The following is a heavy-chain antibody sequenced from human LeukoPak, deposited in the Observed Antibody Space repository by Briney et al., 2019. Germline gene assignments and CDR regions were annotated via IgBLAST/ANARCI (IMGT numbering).Heavy chain of an antibody. CDR3: ARRPERLYGSGSYYPYYFDY. V-gene: IGHV5-51*01. Sequence: GESLKISCKGSGYSFSSYWIGWVRQMPGKGLEWMGIIYPGHSDTRYSPSFQGQVTISADKSISTAYLQWSSLKASDTAMYYCARRPERLYGSGSYYPYYFDYWGQGTLVTVSS. CDR1: GYSFSSYW. D-gene: IGHD3-10*01. J-gene: IGHJ4*02. CDR2: IYPGHSDT.